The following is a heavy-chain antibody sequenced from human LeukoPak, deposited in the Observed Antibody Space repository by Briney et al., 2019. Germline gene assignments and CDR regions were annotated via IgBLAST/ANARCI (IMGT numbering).Heavy chain of an antibody. Sequence: PSETLSLTCTVSGGSISSGSYYWSWIRQPPGKGLEWIGEINHSGSTDYNPSLKSRVTISVDTSKNQFSLKLSSVTAADTAVYYCARVWRTRFKQQLAEAYYYYMDVWGKGTTVTVSS. CDR1: GGSISSGSYY. D-gene: IGHD6-13*01. CDR3: ARVWRTRFKQQLAEAYYYYMDV. V-gene: IGHV4-39*07. CDR2: INHSGST. J-gene: IGHJ6*03.